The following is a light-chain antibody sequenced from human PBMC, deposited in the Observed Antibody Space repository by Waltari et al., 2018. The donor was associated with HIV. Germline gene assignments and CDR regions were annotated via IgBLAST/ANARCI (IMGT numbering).Light chain of an antibody. CDR2: GVS. CDR3: CSYTKLTTHYVL. J-gene: IGLJ2*01. V-gene: IGLV2-14*03. CDR1: TTDIGGNNY. Sequence: QSALTQPASVSGSPGQSIPTSCNGTTTDIGGNNYFSWHQLHPDKAPKLIIFGVSNRPSGISSRFSGSKSGNTASLTISGLQAEDEADYYCCSYTKLTTHYVLFGGGTKLTVL.